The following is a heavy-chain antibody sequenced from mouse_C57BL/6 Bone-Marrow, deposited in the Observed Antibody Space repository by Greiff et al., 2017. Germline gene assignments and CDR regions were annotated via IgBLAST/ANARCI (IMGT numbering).Heavy chain of an antibody. V-gene: IGHV1-64*01. D-gene: IGHD3-2*02. J-gene: IGHJ3*01. Sequence: VQLQQPGAELVKPGASVKLSCKASGYTFTSYWMHWVKQRPGQGLEWIGMIHPNSGSTNYNEKFKSKATLTVDKSSSTAYMQLSSLTSEDSAVYYCARSGQLRLRRAGFAYWGQGTLVTVSA. CDR3: ARSGQLRLRRAGFAY. CDR1: GYTFTSYW. CDR2: IHPNSGST.